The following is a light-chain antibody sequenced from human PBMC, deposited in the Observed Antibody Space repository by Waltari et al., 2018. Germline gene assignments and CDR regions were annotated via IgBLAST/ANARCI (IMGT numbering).Light chain of an antibody. V-gene: IGLV2-14*03. CDR3: SSYTSSSTLWV. CDR2: DVS. J-gene: IGLJ3*02. CDR1: SSDVGGYNY. Sequence: QSALTQPASVSGSPGQSITISCTGTSSDVGGYNYVSWYQQHPGKAPKLTIYDVSNRPSGVSKRFSGSKSGNTASLTISGLQAEDEADYYCSSYTSSSTLWVFGGGTKLTVL.